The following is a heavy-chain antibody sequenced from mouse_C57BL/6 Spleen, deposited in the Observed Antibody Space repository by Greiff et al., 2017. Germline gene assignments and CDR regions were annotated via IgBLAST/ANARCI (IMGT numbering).Heavy chain of an antibody. CDR3: AKGYGSSYNAMDY. CDR2: IDPSDSYT. Sequence: QVQLKQPGAELVRPGTSVKLSCKASGYTFTSYWMHWVKQRPGQGLEWIGVIDPSDSYTNYNQKFKGKATLTVDTSSSTAYMQLSSLTSEDSAVYYCAKGYGSSYNAMDYWGQGTSVTVSS. V-gene: IGHV1-59*01. CDR1: GYTFTSYW. J-gene: IGHJ4*01. D-gene: IGHD1-1*01.